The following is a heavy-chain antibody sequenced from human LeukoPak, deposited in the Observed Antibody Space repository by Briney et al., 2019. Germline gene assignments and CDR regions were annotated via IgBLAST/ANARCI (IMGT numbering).Heavy chain of an antibody. J-gene: IGHJ4*02. CDR3: ARGSSWYLSDC. V-gene: IGHV3-7*03. CDR1: GFTFSSYW. Sequence: GSLRLSCIASGFTFSSYWMSWVRRAPGKGLEWVANIKQDGNEKYYVDSMKGRFTISRDNAKNSVYLQMNSLRAEDTAVYYCARGSSWYLSDCWGQGTLVTVSS. CDR2: IKQDGNEK. D-gene: IGHD6-13*01.